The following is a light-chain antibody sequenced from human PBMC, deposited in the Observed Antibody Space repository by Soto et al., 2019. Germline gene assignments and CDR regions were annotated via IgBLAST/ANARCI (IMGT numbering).Light chain of an antibody. V-gene: IGKV1-12*01. Sequence: DIQMTQSPSSLSASVGARVTITCRASQDISKNLAWYQQIPGKAPKLLIFAASTLQSGVPSRFSASGSGTYFILTVGGLQPEDAATYYCQQVSGYPLNFGGGTKVDIK. J-gene: IGKJ4*01. CDR1: QDISKN. CDR2: AAS. CDR3: QQVSGYPLN.